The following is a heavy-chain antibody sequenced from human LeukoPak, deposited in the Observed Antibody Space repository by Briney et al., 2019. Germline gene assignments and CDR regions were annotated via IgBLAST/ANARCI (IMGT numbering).Heavy chain of an antibody. J-gene: IGHJ4*02. Sequence: PSETLSLTCAVYGGSFSGYYWSWIRQPPGKGLEWIGEINHSGSTNYNPSLKSRVTISVDTSKNQFSLKLSSVTAADTAVYYCARDDGSSSWYGGLDYWGQGTLVTVSS. CDR3: ARDDGSSSWYGGLDY. CDR2: INHSGST. D-gene: IGHD6-13*01. V-gene: IGHV4-34*01. CDR1: GGSFSGYY.